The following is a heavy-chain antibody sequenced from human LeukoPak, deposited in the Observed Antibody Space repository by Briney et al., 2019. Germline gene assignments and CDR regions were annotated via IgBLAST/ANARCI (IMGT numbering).Heavy chain of an antibody. D-gene: IGHD3-22*01. V-gene: IGHV4-34*01. Sequence: SETLSLTCAVYGGSFSDYYWTWIRQPPGKGLEWIGEINHSGSTNYNPSLKSRVTLSADTSKSQCSLKVNSVTAADTAVYYCARVYDSRGSYLAYWGQGTLVTVSS. CDR1: GGSFSDYY. CDR2: INHSGST. CDR3: ARVYDSRGSYLAY. J-gene: IGHJ4*02.